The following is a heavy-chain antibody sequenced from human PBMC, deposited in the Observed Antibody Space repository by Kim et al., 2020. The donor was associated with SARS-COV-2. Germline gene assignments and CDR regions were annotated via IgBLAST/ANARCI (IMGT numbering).Heavy chain of an antibody. Sequence: SETLSLTCAVYGESFSGYYWSWIRQPPGKGLEWIGEINHSGSTNYNPSLKSRVTISVDTSKNQFSLKLSSVTAADTAVYYCARGPYYDSSGYYVYWGQGTLVTVSS. CDR1: GESFSGYY. V-gene: IGHV4-34*01. D-gene: IGHD3-22*01. CDR2: INHSGST. J-gene: IGHJ4*02. CDR3: ARGPYYDSSGYYVY.